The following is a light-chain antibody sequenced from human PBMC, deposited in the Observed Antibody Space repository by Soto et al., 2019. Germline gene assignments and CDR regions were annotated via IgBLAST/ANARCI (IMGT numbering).Light chain of an antibody. CDR3: QQFGSLPYT. CDR2: GAS. J-gene: IGKJ2*01. Sequence: EIVLTQSPGTLSLSPGERATLSCRASQSVSSSYLGWFQQKPGQAPRLLMYGASSKATGIPDRFSGSGSGTDFTLTISRLEPEDFGVYYCQQFGSLPYTFGQGTKVEIK. CDR1: QSVSSSY. V-gene: IGKV3-20*01.